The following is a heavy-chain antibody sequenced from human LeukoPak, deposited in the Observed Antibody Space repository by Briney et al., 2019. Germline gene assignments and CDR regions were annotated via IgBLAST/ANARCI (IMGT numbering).Heavy chain of an antibody. Sequence: SETLSLTCTVSGGSISGYYWSWIRRSAGKGLEWIGRIYGSGTTRYNPSLESRVTMSVDTSKNQFSLKLSSMTAADTAVYFCARGMSAAYDYNWFDDWGQGTLVTVSS. CDR3: ARGMSAAYDYNWFDD. V-gene: IGHV4-4*07. CDR2: IYGSGTT. CDR1: GGSISGYY. D-gene: IGHD5-12*01. J-gene: IGHJ5*02.